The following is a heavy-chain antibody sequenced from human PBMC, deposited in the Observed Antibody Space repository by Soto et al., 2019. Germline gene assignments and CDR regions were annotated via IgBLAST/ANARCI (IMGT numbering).Heavy chain of an antibody. CDR1: GGTFSSYA. CDR3: ARRGPYSSSWFSYYYYGMDV. V-gene: IGHV1-69*01. J-gene: IGHJ6*02. Sequence: QVQLVQSGAEVKKPGSSVKVSCKASGGTFSSYAISWVRQAPGQGLEWMGGIIPIFGTANYAQKFQGRVTITADESTSSAYMELSSLRSEYTAVYYCARRGPYSSSWFSYYYYGMDVWGQGTTVTVSS. D-gene: IGHD6-13*01. CDR2: IIPIFGTA.